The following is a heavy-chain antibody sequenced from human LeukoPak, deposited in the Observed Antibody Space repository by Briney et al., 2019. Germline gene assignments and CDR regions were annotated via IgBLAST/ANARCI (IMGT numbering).Heavy chain of an antibody. J-gene: IGHJ4*02. CDR1: GGSISSYY. Sequence: SETPSLTCTVSGGSISSYYWSWIRQPPGKGLEWIGYIYYSGSTNYNPSLKSRVTISVDTSKNQFSLKLSSVTAADTAVYYCARHGYSGYEAFDYWGQGTLVTVSS. D-gene: IGHD5-12*01. CDR3: ARHGYSGYEAFDY. CDR2: IYYSGST. V-gene: IGHV4-59*08.